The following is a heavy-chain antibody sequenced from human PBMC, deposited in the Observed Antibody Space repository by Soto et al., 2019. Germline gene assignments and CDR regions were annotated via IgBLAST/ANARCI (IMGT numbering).Heavy chain of an antibody. CDR1: GGTFSSYA. J-gene: IGHJ6*02. D-gene: IGHD3-16*01. Sequence: GASVKVSCKASGGTFSSYAISWVRQAPGQGLEWMGGIIPIFGTANYAQKFQGRVTITADESTSTAYMELSSLRSEDTAVYYCASRPVGSACLCYYYGMDVWGQGTTVTVSS. CDR3: ASRPVGSACLCYYYGMDV. V-gene: IGHV1-69*13. CDR2: IIPIFGTA.